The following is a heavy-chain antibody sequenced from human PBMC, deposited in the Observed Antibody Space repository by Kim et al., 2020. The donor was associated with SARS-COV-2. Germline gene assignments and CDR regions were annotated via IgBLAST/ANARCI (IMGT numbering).Heavy chain of an antibody. V-gene: IGHV3-43*01. CDR3: AKGGVYTSSWYVFFDY. Sequence: DSVKGRFTISRDKSKNSLYLQMNSLRSEDTAVYYCAKGGVYTSSWYVFFDYWGQGTLVTVSS. J-gene: IGHJ4*02. D-gene: IGHD6-13*01.